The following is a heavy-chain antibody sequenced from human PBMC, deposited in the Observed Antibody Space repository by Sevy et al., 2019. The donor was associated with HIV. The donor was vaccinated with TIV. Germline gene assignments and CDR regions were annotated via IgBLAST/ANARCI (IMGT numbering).Heavy chain of an antibody. CDR1: GFTFSSYG. CDR2: IWHDGSNK. D-gene: IGHD3-22*01. CDR3: AMNYYDSSGSSFFFDY. Sequence: GGSLRLSCAASGFTFSSYGMHWVRQAPGKGLEWVAVIWHDGSNKYYADSVKGRFTISRDNSKNTLYLQMNSLRAEDTAVYYCAMNYYDSSGSSFFFDYWGQGTLVTVSS. J-gene: IGHJ4*02. V-gene: IGHV3-33*01.